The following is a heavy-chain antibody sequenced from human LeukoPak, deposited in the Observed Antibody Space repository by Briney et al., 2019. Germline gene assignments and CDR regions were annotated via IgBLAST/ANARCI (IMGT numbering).Heavy chain of an antibody. CDR3: ARVIRAAAAGYYYYYGMDV. V-gene: IGHV3-74*01. CDR2: INSDGSST. J-gene: IGHJ6*02. Sequence: GGSLRLSCAASGFTFSSYWMHWVRQAPGKGLVWVSRINSDGSSTSYADSVKGRFTISRDNAKNTLYLQMNSLRAEDTAVYYCARVIRAAAAGYYYYYGMDVWGQGTTVTVSS. CDR1: GFTFSSYW. D-gene: IGHD6-13*01.